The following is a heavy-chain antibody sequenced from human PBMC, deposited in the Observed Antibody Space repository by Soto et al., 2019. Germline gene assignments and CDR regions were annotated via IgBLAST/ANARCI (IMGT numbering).Heavy chain of an antibody. D-gene: IGHD2-2*01. CDR3: ARWLICSRTSCYPYYGMDV. CDR1: GYTFTGYY. J-gene: IGHJ6*02. V-gene: IGHV1-2*02. Sequence: ASVKVSCKASGYTFTGYYMHWVRPAPGQGLEWMGWINPNSGCTNYAQKFQGRVTMTRDTSISTAYMELSRLRSDDTAVYYCARWLICSRTSCYPYYGMDVWGQGTTVTVSS. CDR2: INPNSGCT.